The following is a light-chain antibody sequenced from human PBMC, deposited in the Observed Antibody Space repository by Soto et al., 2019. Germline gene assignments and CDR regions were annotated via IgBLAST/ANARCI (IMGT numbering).Light chain of an antibody. CDR1: QSISSY. J-gene: IGKJ1*01. Sequence: DIQMTQSPSSLSASVGDRVTITCRASQSISSYLNWYQQKPGKAPKILIYAASSLQSGVPSRFSGCGSGKDFTLTISSLQHEDFATYYGQHSYSTPLTFGQGTKVEIK. CDR3: QHSYSTPLT. CDR2: AAS. V-gene: IGKV1-39*01.